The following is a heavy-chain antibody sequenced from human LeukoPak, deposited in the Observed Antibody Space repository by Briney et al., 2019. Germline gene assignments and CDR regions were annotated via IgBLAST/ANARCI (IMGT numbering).Heavy chain of an antibody. CDR1: GYSFPTYW. Sequence: GESLKISCKGSGYSFPTYWIAWVRQMPGKGLEWMGIIYPDESNIRYSPSFQGQVTISADKSISTAYLQWSSLKASDTAMYYCARPPSRGYSSTFEYWGQGTLVTVSS. J-gene: IGHJ4*02. D-gene: IGHD2-2*03. V-gene: IGHV5-51*01. CDR2: IYPDESNI. CDR3: ARPPSRGYSSTFEY.